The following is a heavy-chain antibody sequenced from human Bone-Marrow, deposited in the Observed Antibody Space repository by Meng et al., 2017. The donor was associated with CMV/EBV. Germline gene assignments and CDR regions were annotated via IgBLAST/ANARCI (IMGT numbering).Heavy chain of an antibody. Sequence: SEPLSLTCTVSGGSVSSGSYYWSWIRQPPGKGLEWIGYIYYSGSTNYNPSLKSRVTISVDTSKNQFSLKLSSVTAADSAGYYCARGPYDSSSWQRRLYYGMDVWGQGTTVTVSS. J-gene: IGHJ6*02. CDR2: IYYSGST. CDR1: GGSVSSGSYY. CDR3: ARGPYDSSSWQRRLYYGMDV. D-gene: IGHD6-13*01. V-gene: IGHV4-61*01.